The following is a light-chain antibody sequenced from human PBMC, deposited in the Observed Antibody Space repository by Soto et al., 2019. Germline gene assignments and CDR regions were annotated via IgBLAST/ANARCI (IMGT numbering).Light chain of an antibody. V-gene: IGKV1-39*01. CDR2: VAS. CDR3: QQSYSTPPIT. J-gene: IGKJ5*01. Sequence: DIQMTQSPPSLSASVGDKVTITCQASQSISSYLNCYQQKPGKAPKLLIYVASSLQSGVPSRFSGSGSGTDFTLTIRSVQSEDFATYYCQQSYSTPPITFGQGTRLEIK. CDR1: QSISSY.